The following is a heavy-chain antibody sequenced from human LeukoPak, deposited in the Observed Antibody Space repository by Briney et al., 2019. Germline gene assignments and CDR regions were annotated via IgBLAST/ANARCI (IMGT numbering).Heavy chain of an antibody. V-gene: IGHV3-48*01. CDR1: GFTFSSYS. J-gene: IGHJ6*03. Sequence: GGSLRLSCAASGFTFSSYSMNWVRQAPGKGLEWVSYISSSSSTIYYADSVKGRFTISSDNAKNSLYLQMNSLRAEDTAVYYCARDGLSHYYYYYYMDVWGKGTTVTVSS. CDR2: ISSSSSTI. CDR3: ARDGLSHYYYYYYMDV. D-gene: IGHD5-12*01.